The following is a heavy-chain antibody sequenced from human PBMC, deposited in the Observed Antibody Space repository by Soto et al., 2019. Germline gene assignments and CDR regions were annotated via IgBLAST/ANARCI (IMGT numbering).Heavy chain of an antibody. D-gene: IGHD1-26*01. V-gene: IGHV3-33*01. CDR2: LGFDGGGR. Sequence: QMQLVESGGGVVQPGTSLRLSCAASGFDFSSYGMHWVRQTPGKGLEWVAVLGFDGGGRYYADSVKGRFNISRDNSKKMLYLQMDSLRAEDTALYYCAREPVGPDYAMDVWGQGTTVTVSS. CDR3: AREPVGPDYAMDV. J-gene: IGHJ6*02. CDR1: GFDFSSYG.